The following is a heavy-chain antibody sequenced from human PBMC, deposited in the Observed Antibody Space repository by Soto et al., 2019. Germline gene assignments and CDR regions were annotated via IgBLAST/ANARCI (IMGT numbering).Heavy chain of an antibody. J-gene: IGHJ4*02. D-gene: IGHD6-19*01. CDR3: AKEGYDSGWYWDS. V-gene: IGHV3-23*01. CDR1: GFTFSGSA. CDR2: ITSSGSEV. Sequence: VQLLESGGGLVQPGGSLRLSCAASGFTFSGSAMTWVRQAPVKWLEYVSSITSSGSEVFHAASVKGRFTMSRDNSKNMLYLQMNSLRAEDTAVYYCAKEGYDSGWYWDSWGQGALITVSS.